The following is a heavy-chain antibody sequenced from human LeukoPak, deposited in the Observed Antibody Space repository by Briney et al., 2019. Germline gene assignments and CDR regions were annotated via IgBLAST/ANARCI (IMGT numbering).Heavy chain of an antibody. J-gene: IGHJ4*02. D-gene: IGHD6-19*01. V-gene: IGHV1-18*04. CDR1: GYTFTSYG. CDR3: ARDLVPKYSSGWLASGY. Sequence: VASVKVSCKASGYTFTSYGISWVRQAPGQGLEWMGWISAYNGNTNYAQKLQGRVTMTTDTSTSTAYMELRGLRSDDTAVYYCARDLVPKYSSGWLASGYWGQGTLVTVSS. CDR2: ISAYNGNT.